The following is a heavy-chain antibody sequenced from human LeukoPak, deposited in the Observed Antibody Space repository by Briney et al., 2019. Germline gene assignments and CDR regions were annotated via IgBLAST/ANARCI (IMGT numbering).Heavy chain of an antibody. Sequence: PSETLSLTCTVSGGTISSYGYYWIWIRQHPGKGLEWIGYIYYSGSTYYNPSLKSRVTISVDTSKNQFSLKLSSVTAADTAVYYCARGSGTTVDYWGQGTLVTVSS. J-gene: IGHJ4*02. D-gene: IGHD1-7*01. CDR1: GGTISSYGYY. CDR2: IYYSGST. CDR3: ARGSGTTVDY. V-gene: IGHV4-31*03.